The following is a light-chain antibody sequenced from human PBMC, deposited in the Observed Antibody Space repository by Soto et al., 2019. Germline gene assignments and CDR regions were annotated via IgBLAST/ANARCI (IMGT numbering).Light chain of an antibody. Sequence: QSVLTQPPSVSGAPGQRVTISCTGSNSNIGADYDVHWYQHLPGTAPKLLIYGNSNRPSGVPDRFSGSKSGTSASLSITGLQAEDEADYYCQSYDSSLSGWVVFGGGTKVTVL. CDR2: GNS. CDR1: NSNIGADYD. V-gene: IGLV1-40*01. CDR3: QSYDSSLSGWVV. J-gene: IGLJ3*02.